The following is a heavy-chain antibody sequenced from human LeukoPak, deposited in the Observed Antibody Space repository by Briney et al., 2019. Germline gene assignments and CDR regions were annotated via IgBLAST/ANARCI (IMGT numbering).Heavy chain of an antibody. J-gene: IGHJ3*01. D-gene: IGHD6-19*01. V-gene: IGHV1-2*02. Sequence: ASVKVSCKASGYTFTDYYMHWVRQAPGQGLEWMGWINPDSGGTNYAQNFQGRFTMTRDTSISTAYMELSRLRSDDTAVFYCARDRAVAGTNLDAFDFWGQGTVVTVSS. CDR2: INPDSGGT. CDR3: ARDRAVAGTNLDAFDF. CDR1: GYTFTDYY.